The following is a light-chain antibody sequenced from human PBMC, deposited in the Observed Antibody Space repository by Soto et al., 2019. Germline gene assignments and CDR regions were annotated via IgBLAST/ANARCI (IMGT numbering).Light chain of an antibody. V-gene: IGLV2-8*01. J-gene: IGLJ2*01. CDR1: SSDVGGYNY. Sequence: QSALTQPPSASGSPGQSVTISCTGTSSDVGGYNYVSWYQQHPGKAPKLMIYEVSKRPSGVPDRFSGSKSGNTASLNVSGLQAEYEADYYCSSYAGSNNLLFGGGTKLTVL. CDR3: SSYAGSNNLL. CDR2: EVS.